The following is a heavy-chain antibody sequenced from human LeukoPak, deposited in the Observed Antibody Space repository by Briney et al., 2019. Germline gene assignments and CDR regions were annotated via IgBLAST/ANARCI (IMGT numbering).Heavy chain of an antibody. V-gene: IGHV4-39*01. CDR1: GDSVSRSDSY. CDR2: IYYSGRT. CDR3: ASRLYYDGSGYWK. J-gene: IGHJ1*01. Sequence: KPSETLSLTCSVSGDSVSRSDSYWDWIRQPPGKGLEWIGTIYYSGRTYYSPSLKSRVTMSVDPSNNQFSLKLRSVTAADTALYSWASRLYYDGSGYWKWAKGTLLSVPS. D-gene: IGHD3-22*01.